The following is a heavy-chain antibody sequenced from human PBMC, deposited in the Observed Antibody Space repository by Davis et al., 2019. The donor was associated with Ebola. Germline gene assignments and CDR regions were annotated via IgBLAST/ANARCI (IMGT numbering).Heavy chain of an antibody. Sequence: PSETLSLTCSVSGASIYSNGYYWDWVRQPPGKGLEYIGYIYYTGSTYYNPSLKSRVTISIDTSKNQFSLKVTSVSTTDTAVYYCARHGGYGGGIYWGQGALVTVSS. V-gene: IGHV4-39*01. J-gene: IGHJ4*02. CDR2: IYYTGST. CDR3: ARHGGYGGGIY. D-gene: IGHD2-21*01. CDR1: GASIYSNGYY.